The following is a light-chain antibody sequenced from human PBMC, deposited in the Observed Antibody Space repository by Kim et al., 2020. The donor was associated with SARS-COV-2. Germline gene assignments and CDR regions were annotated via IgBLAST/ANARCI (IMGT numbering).Light chain of an antibody. CDR3: SSYTSSSTLV. Sequence: QSALTQPASVSGSPGQSITISCTGTSSDVGGYNYVSWYQQHPGKAPKLMIYDVSKRPSGVSNRFSGSKSGNRASLTISGLQAEDEADYYCSSYTSSSTLVFGGGTQLTVL. CDR1: SSDVGGYNY. J-gene: IGLJ3*02. V-gene: IGLV2-14*03. CDR2: DVS.